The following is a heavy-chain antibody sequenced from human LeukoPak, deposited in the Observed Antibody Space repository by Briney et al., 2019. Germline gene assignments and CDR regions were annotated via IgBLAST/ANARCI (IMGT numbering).Heavy chain of an antibody. D-gene: IGHD6-19*01. CDR1: GFTFSSYW. J-gene: IGHJ4*02. Sequence: PGGSLRLSCAASGFTFSSYWMNWVRQAPGKGLEWVANIKQDGSEKYYVDSVKGRFTVSRDNAKNSLFLQMNSLRAEDTAVYYCARDSGWYFKRGSYFDFWGQGTLVTVSS. CDR2: IKQDGSEK. V-gene: IGHV3-7*01. CDR3: ARDSGWYFKRGSYFDF.